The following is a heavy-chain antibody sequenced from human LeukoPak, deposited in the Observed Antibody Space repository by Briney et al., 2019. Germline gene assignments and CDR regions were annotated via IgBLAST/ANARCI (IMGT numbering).Heavy chain of an antibody. V-gene: IGHV3-21*01. CDR2: ISSSSRDI. CDR3: ARDVGARLSGF. D-gene: IGHD6-6*01. Sequence: GGSLRLSCAASGFTFSSYTMNWVRQAPGKGLEWVAAISSSSRDIFYADSVRGRFSISRDNTQNSLSLQMNNLRAEDTAVYYCARDVGARLSGFWGQGTLVTVSS. CDR1: GFTFSSYT. J-gene: IGHJ4*02.